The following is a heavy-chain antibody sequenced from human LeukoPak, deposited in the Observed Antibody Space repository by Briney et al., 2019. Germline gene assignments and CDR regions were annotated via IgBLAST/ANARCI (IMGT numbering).Heavy chain of an antibody. V-gene: IGHV3-23*01. J-gene: IGHJ4*02. CDR2: ISGSGGST. CDR3: AKSSYYDSSGYYREYYFDY. D-gene: IGHD3-22*01. CDR1: RFSFSSYA. Sequence: PGGSLRLSCGASRFSFSSYAMSWARQAPRKGLEWVSSISGSGGSTYYADSAKGRFTISRDNSKNTVHLQMNSLRAEDTAVYYCAKSSYYDSSGYYREYYFDYWGQGTLVTVSS.